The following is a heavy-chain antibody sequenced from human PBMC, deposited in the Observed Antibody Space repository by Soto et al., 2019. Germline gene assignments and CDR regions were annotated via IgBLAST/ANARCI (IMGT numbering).Heavy chain of an antibody. CDR2: IIPIFGTT. CDR3: ARGLYCGGGCYSHFDY. V-gene: IGHV1-69*01. D-gene: IGHD2-21*02. J-gene: IGHJ4*02. Sequence: VQLVQSGAEVKKRGSSVKVSCKASGGTFSNYPFIWVRQASGQGLDWMGGIIPIFGTTDYGQRFQGRVTITADESTNTAYMELSSLRPDDTAVYYCARGLYCGGGCYSHFDYWGQGTLVTVSS. CDR1: GGTFSNYP.